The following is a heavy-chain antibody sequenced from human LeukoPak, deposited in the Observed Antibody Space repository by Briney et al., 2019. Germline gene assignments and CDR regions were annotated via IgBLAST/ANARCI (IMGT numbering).Heavy chain of an antibody. CDR2: IIPIFGIA. CDR1: GGTFSSYA. V-gene: IGHV1-69*17. D-gene: IGHD6-19*01. J-gene: IGHJ1*01. Sequence: SVKVSCKASGGTFSSYAISWVRQAPGHGLEWMGGIIPIFGIANYAQKFQGRVTISAGKSTSTAYMELSRLRSEDTAVYYCARGSSSGSKYFQHWGQGNLVTVSS. CDR3: ARGSSSGSKYFQH.